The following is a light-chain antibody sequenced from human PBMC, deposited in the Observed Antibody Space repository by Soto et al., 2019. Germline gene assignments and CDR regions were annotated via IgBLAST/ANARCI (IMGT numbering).Light chain of an antibody. CDR1: QSVSRD. CDR3: QQYGSSPTWT. J-gene: IGKJ1*01. CDR2: GAS. Sequence: EVVLTQSPGTLSLSPGERATLSCRASQSVSRDVAWYQQKPGQAPRLLIYGASTRATGIPDRFSGSGSGTDFTLTISRLEPEDSAVYYCQQYGSSPTWTFGQGTKVDIK. V-gene: IGKV3-20*01.